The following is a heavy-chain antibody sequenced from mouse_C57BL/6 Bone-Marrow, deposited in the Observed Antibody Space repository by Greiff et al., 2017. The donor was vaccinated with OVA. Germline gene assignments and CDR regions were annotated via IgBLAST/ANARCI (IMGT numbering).Heavy chain of an antibody. CDR1: GYSFTGYY. V-gene: IGHV1-42*01. CDR2: INPSTGGT. J-gene: IGHJ3*01. Sequence: VQLKESGPELVKPGASVKISCKASGYSFTGYYMNWVKQSPEKSLEWIGEINPSTGGTTYNQKFKAKATLTVDKSSSTAYMQLKSLTSEDSAVYDCARRGLSPWFAYWGQGTLVTVSA. CDR3: ARRGLSPWFAY. D-gene: IGHD1-1*02.